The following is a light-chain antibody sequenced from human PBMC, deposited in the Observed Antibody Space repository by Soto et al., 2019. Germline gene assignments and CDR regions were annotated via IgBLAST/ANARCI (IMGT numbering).Light chain of an antibody. CDR1: QSIGTK. Sequence: EIVMTQSPSTLSVSPGERSTLSCRASQSIGTKLVWYQHKPGQAPRLLIYATSTRATGIPGRFSGSGSGTEFTLSISSLQSEDFAVYYCQQYGSSPPITFGQGTRREIK. J-gene: IGKJ5*01. CDR3: QQYGSSPPIT. V-gene: IGKV3-15*01. CDR2: ATS.